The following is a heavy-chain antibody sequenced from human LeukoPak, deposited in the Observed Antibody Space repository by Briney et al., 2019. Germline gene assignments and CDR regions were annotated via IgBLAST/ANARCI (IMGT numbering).Heavy chain of an antibody. J-gene: IGHJ6*02. Sequence: GGSLRLSCAASGFTFSGYAMSWVRQAPGKGLEWVSAISGSGGSTYYADSVKGRFTISRDNSKNTLYLQMNSLRAEDTAVYYCAKGGYYDILTGYPGYYYGMDVWGQGTTVTVSS. V-gene: IGHV3-23*01. CDR2: ISGSGGST. D-gene: IGHD3-9*01. CDR1: GFTFSGYA. CDR3: AKGGYYDILTGYPGYYYGMDV.